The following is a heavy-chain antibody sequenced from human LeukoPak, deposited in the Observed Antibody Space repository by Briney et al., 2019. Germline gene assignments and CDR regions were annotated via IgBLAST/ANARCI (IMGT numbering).Heavy chain of an antibody. V-gene: IGHV1-69*01. CDR3: ARYCSGTSCYEGYYYYGMDV. CDR1: GGTFSSYA. CDR2: IIPIFGTA. J-gene: IGHJ6*02. D-gene: IGHD2-2*01. Sequence: GASVKVSCKASGGTFSSYAISWVRQAPGQGLEWMGGIIPIFGTANYAQKFQGRVTITADESTSTAYMELSSLRSEDTAVYYCARYCSGTSCYEGYYYYGMDVWGQGTTVTVSS.